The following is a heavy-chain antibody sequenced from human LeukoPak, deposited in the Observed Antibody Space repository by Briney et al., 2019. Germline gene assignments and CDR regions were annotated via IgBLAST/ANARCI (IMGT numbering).Heavy chain of an antibody. CDR3: ARESETSGWYDY. J-gene: IGHJ4*02. CDR2: ISYDVSNK. D-gene: IGHD6-19*01. CDR1: GFTFSSYG. Sequence: GRSLRLSCAASGFTFSSYGMHWVRQAPGKGLEWVAFISYDVSNKYYADSVKGRFTISRDNTRKSLSLQMSSLRSEDTALYYCARESETSGWYDYWGQGTLVTVSS. V-gene: IGHV3-30*03.